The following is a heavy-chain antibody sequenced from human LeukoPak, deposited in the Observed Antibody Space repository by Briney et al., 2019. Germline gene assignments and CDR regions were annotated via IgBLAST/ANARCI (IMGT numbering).Heavy chain of an antibody. CDR2: IYHSGST. D-gene: IGHD6-19*01. V-gene: IGHV4-38-2*02. J-gene: IGHJ4*02. Sequence: SETLSLTCTVSGYSISSGYYWGWIRQPPGKGLEWVGNIYHSGSTYYNPSLKSRVTISVDTSKNQFSLKLNSVTAADTAVYYCARQASDWYFDYWGQGTLVTVSS. CDR1: GYSISSGYY. CDR3: ARQASDWYFDY.